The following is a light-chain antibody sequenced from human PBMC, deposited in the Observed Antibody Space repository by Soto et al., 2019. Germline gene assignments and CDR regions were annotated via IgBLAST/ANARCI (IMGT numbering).Light chain of an antibody. CDR2: DAS. CDR3: QQRNNWPPTYT. Sequence: EIVLTQSPATLSLSPGERATLSCRASQSVSTYLAWYQQKPGQAPRLLIYDASNRATGIPVRFSGSGSGTHFTLTISSLEPEDYAVYYCQQRNNWPPTYTFGQGTKLEIK. J-gene: IGKJ2*01. V-gene: IGKV3-11*01. CDR1: QSVSTY.